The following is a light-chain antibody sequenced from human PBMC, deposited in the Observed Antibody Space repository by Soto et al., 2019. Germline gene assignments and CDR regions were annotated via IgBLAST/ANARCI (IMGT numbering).Light chain of an antibody. Sequence: DIVMTQSPDSLAVSLGERATINCKSSQSVLYSSNNKNYLAWYQQKPGQPPKLLIYWASTRESGVPDRFSGMGSGTDFTITISSLEAEDVAVYDCQQYYSTLLTFGGGTKVEIK. CDR1: QSVLYSSNNKNY. CDR2: WAS. CDR3: QQYYSTLLT. J-gene: IGKJ4*01. V-gene: IGKV4-1*01.